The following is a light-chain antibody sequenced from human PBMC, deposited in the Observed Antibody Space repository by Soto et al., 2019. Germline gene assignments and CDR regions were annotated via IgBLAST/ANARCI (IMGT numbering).Light chain of an antibody. CDR2: EGI. Sequence: QAGLTQPASVSGSPGQSSTISCTGSSNTIGGYNVVSWYQQHPGKAPKVIIYEGIKRPSGVSNRFSGAISGSTASLTISGLQAEDEADYYCCSYVGATTYVFGSGTKVTVL. CDR1: SNTIGGYNV. J-gene: IGLJ1*01. CDR3: CSYVGATTYV. V-gene: IGLV2-23*01.